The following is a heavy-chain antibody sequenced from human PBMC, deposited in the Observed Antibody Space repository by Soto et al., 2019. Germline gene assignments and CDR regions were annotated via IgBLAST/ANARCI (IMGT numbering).Heavy chain of an antibody. CDR2: IGSDGNYI. CDR1: GFTFFSYT. CDR3: ARDYRQSDS. V-gene: IGHV3-21*01. Sequence: GGSLRLSCAASGFTFFSYTMNWVRQAPGKGLEWVATIGSDGNYIYYADSVKGRFTISRDNAKNLLYLEMNSVRGEDTALYYCARDYRQSDSWGQGTLVTVSS. D-gene: IGHD4-4*01. J-gene: IGHJ4*02.